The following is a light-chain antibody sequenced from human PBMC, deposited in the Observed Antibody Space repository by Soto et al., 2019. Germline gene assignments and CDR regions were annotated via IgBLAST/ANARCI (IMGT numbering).Light chain of an antibody. CDR1: QSVLYSSNNKNY. CDR3: QHYYTTPRT. CDR2: WAS. Sequence: DIVMTQSPDSLPVSLGERATINCKSSQSVLYSSNNKNYLAWYQQIPGQPPKLLIYWASIRASGVPDRFSGSGSGTDFTLTNSSLQAEDVAVYYCQHYYTTPRTFGQGTRLEIK. J-gene: IGKJ2*02. V-gene: IGKV4-1*01.